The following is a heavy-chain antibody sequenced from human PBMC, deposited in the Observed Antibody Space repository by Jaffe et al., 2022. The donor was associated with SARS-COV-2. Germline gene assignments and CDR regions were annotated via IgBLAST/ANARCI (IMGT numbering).Heavy chain of an antibody. J-gene: IGHJ6*02. CDR2: ISYDGSNK. CDR1: GFTFSSYA. CDR3: ARDPGGYSYGPFDYYYGMDV. D-gene: IGHD5-18*01. Sequence: QVQLVESGGGVVQPGRSLRLSCAASGFTFSSYAMHWVRQAPGKGLEWVAVISYDGSNKYYADSVKGRFTISRDNSKNTLYLQMNSLRAEDTAVYYCARDPGGYSYGPFDYYYGMDVWGQGTTVTVSS. V-gene: IGHV3-30-3*01.